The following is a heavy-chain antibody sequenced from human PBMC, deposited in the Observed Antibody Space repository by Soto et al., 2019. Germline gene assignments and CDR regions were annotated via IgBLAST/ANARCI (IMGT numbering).Heavy chain of an antibody. Sequence: QVQLVQSGAEVKNPGTSVKVSCKTSGYTFISAGISWVRQAPGQGLEWMGWISTYNGNTKYAQKVQGRVTMTTDTSTSTAYMELKSLTSDDTAVYYCARDLDGSGSYYTDYWGQGTLVTVAA. J-gene: IGHJ4*02. V-gene: IGHV1-18*01. CDR2: ISTYNGNT. CDR1: GYTFISAG. CDR3: ARDLDGSGSYYTDY. D-gene: IGHD3-10*01.